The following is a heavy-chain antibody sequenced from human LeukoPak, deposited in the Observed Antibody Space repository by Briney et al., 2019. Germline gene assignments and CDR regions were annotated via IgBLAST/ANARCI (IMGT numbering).Heavy chain of an antibody. CDR1: GGSISSSSYY. CDR3: ARQLGYCSSTSCYADKVDY. V-gene: IGHV4-39*01. CDR2: IYYSGST. D-gene: IGHD2-2*01. Sequence: SETLPLTCTVSGGSISSSSYYWGWIRQPPGKGLEWIGSIYYSGSTYYNPSLKSRVTITVDTSKNQFSLKLSSVTAADTAVYYCARQLGYCSSTSCYADKVDYWGQGTLVTVSS. J-gene: IGHJ4*02.